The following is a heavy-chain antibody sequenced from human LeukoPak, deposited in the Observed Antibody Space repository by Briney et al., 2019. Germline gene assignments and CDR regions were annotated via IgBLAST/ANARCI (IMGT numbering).Heavy chain of an antibody. CDR2: INPSGGST. V-gene: IGHV1-46*01. CDR1: GYTFTSYY. Sequence: ATVKVSCKASGYTFTSYYMHWVRQAPGQGLEWMGIINPSGGSTSYAQKFQGRVTMTRDTSTSIVYMELSSLRSEDTAVYYCARDRYYGSGSYYLDYWGQGTLVTVSS. D-gene: IGHD3-10*01. J-gene: IGHJ4*02. CDR3: ARDRYYGSGSYYLDY.